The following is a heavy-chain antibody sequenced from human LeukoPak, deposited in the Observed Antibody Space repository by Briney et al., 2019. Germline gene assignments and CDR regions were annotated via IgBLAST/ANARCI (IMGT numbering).Heavy chain of an antibody. V-gene: IGHV3-64*01. Sequence: GGSLRLSCAASGFTFSSYAMHWVRQAPGKGLEYVSTISSDGGSTYYANSVNVRFTISRDNSKNTLYLQMNSLRAEDTAVYYCARDHHLGYYGSGSLLGYYGMDVWGQGTTVTVSS. CDR3: ARDHHLGYYGSGSLLGYYGMDV. D-gene: IGHD3-10*01. J-gene: IGHJ6*02. CDR1: GFTFSSYA. CDR2: ISSDGGST.